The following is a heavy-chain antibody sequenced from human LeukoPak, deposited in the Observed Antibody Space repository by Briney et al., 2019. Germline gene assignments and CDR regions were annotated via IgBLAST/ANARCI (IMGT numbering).Heavy chain of an antibody. CDR3: AKRAAVPAEKGAFDI. J-gene: IGHJ3*02. Sequence: PGGSLRLSCAASGFTFSSYGMHWVRQAPGKGLEWVAFIRYDGSNKYYADSVKGRFTISRDNSKNTLYLQMNSLRAEDTAVYYCAKRAAVPAEKGAFDIWGQGTMVTVSS. CDR1: GFTFSSYG. V-gene: IGHV3-30*02. D-gene: IGHD2-2*01. CDR2: IRYDGSNK.